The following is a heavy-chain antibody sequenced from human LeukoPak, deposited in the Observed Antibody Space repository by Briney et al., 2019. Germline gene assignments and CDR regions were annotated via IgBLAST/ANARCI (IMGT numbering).Heavy chain of an antibody. D-gene: IGHD3-22*01. J-gene: IGHJ4*02. CDR2: ISGSGDST. Sequence: GGSLRLSCAASGFTFSSYAMSWVRQAPGKGLEWVSAISGSGDSTYYSDSVKGRFTISRDNSKNTLYVQMNSLRAEDTSVYYCAKPLVSDYYDSSGYWGYWGQGTLVTVSS. CDR3: AKPLVSDYYDSSGYWGY. CDR1: GFTFSSYA. V-gene: IGHV3-23*01.